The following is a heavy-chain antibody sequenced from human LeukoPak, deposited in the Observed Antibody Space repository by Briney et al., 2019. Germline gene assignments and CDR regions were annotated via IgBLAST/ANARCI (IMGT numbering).Heavy chain of an antibody. CDR3: ARDRTTMIRGIYQGDY. J-gene: IGHJ4*02. CDR1: GYTFTGYY. D-gene: IGHD3-10*01. Sequence: AASVKVSCKASGYTFTGYYMHWVRQAPGQGLEWMGWINPNSGVTNYAQKFQGRVTMTRDTSISTAYMDLSRLRSDDTAVYYCARDRTTMIRGIYQGDYWGQGTLVTVSS. V-gene: IGHV1-2*02. CDR2: INPNSGVT.